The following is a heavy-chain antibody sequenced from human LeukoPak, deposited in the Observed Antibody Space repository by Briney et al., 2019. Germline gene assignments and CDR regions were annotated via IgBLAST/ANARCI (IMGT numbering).Heavy chain of an antibody. Sequence: GGSLRLSCAASGFTFSGYGMHWVRQAPGKGLEWVAVISYDGSNKYYADSVKGRFTISRDNSKNTLYLQMNSLRAEDTAVYYCAKEWGAGSDAFDIWGQGTMVTVSS. CDR1: GFTFSGYG. V-gene: IGHV3-30*18. CDR2: ISYDGSNK. J-gene: IGHJ3*02. D-gene: IGHD1-26*01. CDR3: AKEWGAGSDAFDI.